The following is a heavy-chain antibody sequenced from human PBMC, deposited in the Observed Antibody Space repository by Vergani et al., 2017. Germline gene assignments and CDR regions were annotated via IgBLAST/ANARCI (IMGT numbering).Heavy chain of an antibody. Sequence: QVQLVQSGAEVKKPGASVKVSCKASGYTFTDYYMHWVRQAPGQGLEWMGWINPNSGGTNYAQKFQGRVTMTRDTSISTAYMELSRLRSDDTAVYYCARDPRSDSSGYYIPDAFDIWGQGTMVTVSS. CDR2: INPNSGGT. CDR3: ARDPRSDSSGYYIPDAFDI. D-gene: IGHD3-22*01. CDR1: GYTFTDYY. V-gene: IGHV1-2*02. J-gene: IGHJ3*02.